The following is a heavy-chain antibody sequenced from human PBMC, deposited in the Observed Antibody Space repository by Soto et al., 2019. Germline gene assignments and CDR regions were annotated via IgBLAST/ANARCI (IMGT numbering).Heavy chain of an antibody. CDR2: LIPIFGTA. CDR1: GGTFSSYA. J-gene: IGHJ4*02. Sequence: QVQLVQSGAEVKKPGSSVTVSCKASGGTFSSYAISWVRQAPGQGLEWMGGLIPIFGTANYAQKFQGRVTITAEESTSTAYLELSSLRSEDTAVYSCARDRGSGWSLFDYWGQGTLVTVSS. D-gene: IGHD6-19*01. V-gene: IGHV1-69*01. CDR3: ARDRGSGWSLFDY.